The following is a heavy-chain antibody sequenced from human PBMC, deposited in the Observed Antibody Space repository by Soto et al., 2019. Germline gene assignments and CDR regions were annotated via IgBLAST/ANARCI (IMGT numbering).Heavy chain of an antibody. Sequence: QVQLVESGGGVVQPGRSLRLSCAASGFTFSSYAMHWVRQAPGKGLEWVAVISYDGSNKYYADSVKGRFTISRDHSKNTLYLQMNSLRAEDTAVYYCARDPGGTDFAEWTYYFDYWGQGTLVTVSS. CDR3: ARDPGGTDFAEWTYYFDY. J-gene: IGHJ4*02. V-gene: IGHV3-30-3*01. D-gene: IGHD3-3*01. CDR1: GFTFSSYA. CDR2: ISYDGSNK.